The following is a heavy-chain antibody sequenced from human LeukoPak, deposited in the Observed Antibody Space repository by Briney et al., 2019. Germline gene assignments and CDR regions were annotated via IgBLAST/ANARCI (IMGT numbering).Heavy chain of an antibody. J-gene: IGHJ3*02. Sequence: KPGGSLRLSCAASGFTFSSYSMNWVRKAPGKGLEWVSSISSSSSYIYYADSVKGRFTISRDNAKNSLYLQMNSLRAEDTAVYYCARVVVAATVLLDAFDIWGQGTMVTVSS. D-gene: IGHD2-15*01. CDR1: GFTFSSYS. CDR2: ISSSSSYI. CDR3: ARVVVAATVLLDAFDI. V-gene: IGHV3-21*01.